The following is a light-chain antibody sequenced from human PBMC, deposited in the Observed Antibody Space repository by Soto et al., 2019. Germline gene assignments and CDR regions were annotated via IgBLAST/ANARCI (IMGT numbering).Light chain of an antibody. CDR2: GAS. J-gene: IGKJ5*01. V-gene: IGKV3-11*01. CDR3: QQRHNWRET. CDR1: QSVSSY. Sequence: EIQMTQSPASLSASPLGRANVXWRASQSVSSYLAWYQQKPGQAPRLLIYGASNWPTGIPARFSGSGSGTYFTLTISSLEPEDFAVYFCQQRHNWRETFGQGTRLENK.